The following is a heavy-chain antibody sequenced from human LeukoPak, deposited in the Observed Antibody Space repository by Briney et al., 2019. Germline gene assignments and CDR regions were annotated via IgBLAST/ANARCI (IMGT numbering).Heavy chain of an antibody. CDR3: AKVTGWQYTRGYFDY. CDR2: IHDVGTT. D-gene: IGHD3-22*01. J-gene: IGHJ4*02. CDR1: GGPITNSY. V-gene: IGHV4-59*01. Sequence: PSEALSLTCTVSGGPITNSYWSWIRQSPGKGLEWIGYIHDVGTTNHNPSLKSRVTLSIDTSANQFSLTLRSVTTADTAVYYCAKVTGWQYTRGYFDYWGQGALVTVSS.